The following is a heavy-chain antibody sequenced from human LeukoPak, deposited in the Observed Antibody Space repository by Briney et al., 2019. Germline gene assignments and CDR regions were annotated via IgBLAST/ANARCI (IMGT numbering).Heavy chain of an antibody. Sequence: SETLSLTCTVSGGSISRYYWSWIRQPPGKGLEWIGYIYYSGSTNYNPSLKSRVTISVETSKNQFSLKLSSVTAADTAVYYCARGATRRNWFDPWGQGTLVTVSS. V-gene: IGHV4-59*01. J-gene: IGHJ5*02. D-gene: IGHD5-24*01. CDR1: GGSISRYY. CDR3: ARGATRRNWFDP. CDR2: IYYSGST.